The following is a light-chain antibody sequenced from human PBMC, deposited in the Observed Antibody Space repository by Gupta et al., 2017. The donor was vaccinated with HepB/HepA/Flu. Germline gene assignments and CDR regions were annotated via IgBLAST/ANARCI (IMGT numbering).Light chain of an antibody. V-gene: IGLV1-40*01. CDR2: TNN. Sequence: QSVLTPPPSVSGAPGQSVTISCTGNSANLGAGFDVHWYKKLPGTAPKLLIYTNNNRPSGVPVRFSGSKSGTSASLAITGLQPDDEADYYCQSYDTSLGGSVFGGGTKLTVL. CDR3: QSYDTSLGGSV. CDR1: SANLGAGFD. J-gene: IGLJ2*01.